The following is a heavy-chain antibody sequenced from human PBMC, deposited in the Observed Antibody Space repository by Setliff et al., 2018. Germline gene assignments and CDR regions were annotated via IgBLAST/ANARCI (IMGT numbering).Heavy chain of an antibody. J-gene: IGHJ5*02. CDR3: ARIRASGSTIWFDP. Sequence: SGPTLVNPSQTLTLTCTVSGFSLSTSGVGVGWIRQPPGKALEWLARIDWDDDKFYSASLRTRLTISKDTSKNQVVLTMTNMDPVDTGTYYCARIRASGSTIWFDPWGQGTLVTVSS. V-gene: IGHV2-70*04. D-gene: IGHD6-13*01. CDR2: IDWDDDK. CDR1: GFSLSTSGVG.